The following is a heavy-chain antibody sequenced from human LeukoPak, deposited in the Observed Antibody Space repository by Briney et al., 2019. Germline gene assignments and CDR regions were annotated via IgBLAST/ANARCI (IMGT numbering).Heavy chain of an antibody. D-gene: IGHD6-19*01. V-gene: IGHV3-30*03. CDR3: ATAAPASGWYFDY. Sequence: GGSLRLSCAASGFTSSSYSMHWVRQAPGKGLEWVALISYDEINKYYADSVKGRFTISRDISKNTLYLQMNSLRAEDTAVYYCATAAPASGWYFDYWGQGTLVTVSS. CDR1: GFTSSSYS. CDR2: ISYDEINK. J-gene: IGHJ4*02.